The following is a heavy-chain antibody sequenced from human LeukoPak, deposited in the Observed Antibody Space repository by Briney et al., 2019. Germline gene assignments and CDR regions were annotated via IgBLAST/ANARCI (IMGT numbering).Heavy chain of an antibody. V-gene: IGHV4-4*07. J-gene: IGHJ4*02. Sequence: SETLSLTCTVSGGSISSYYWSWIRQPAGKGLEWIGRIYTSGSTNYNPSLKSRVTMSVDTSKNQFSLKLSSVTAADTAVYYCARDLEVVPAAKGGILDYWGQGTLVTVSS. CDR1: GGSISSYY. CDR2: IYTSGST. D-gene: IGHD2-2*01. CDR3: ARDLEVVPAAKGGILDY.